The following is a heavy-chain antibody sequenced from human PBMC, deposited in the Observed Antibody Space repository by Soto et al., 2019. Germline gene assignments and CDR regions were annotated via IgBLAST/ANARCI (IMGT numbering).Heavy chain of an antibody. CDR1: GFTFNNYA. J-gene: IGHJ5*02. Sequence: EVQLLESGGGLIQPGGSLRLSCAASGFTFNNYAMSWVRQAPGEGLEWVSAISGNGISTYYADSVRGRFTISRVNSENTLFLQMNRLRADDTAVYYCTRDAISMVRGTDNWFDPWGQGTLVTVSS. CDR3: TRDAISMVRGTDNWFDP. V-gene: IGHV3-23*01. D-gene: IGHD3-10*01. CDR2: ISGNGIST.